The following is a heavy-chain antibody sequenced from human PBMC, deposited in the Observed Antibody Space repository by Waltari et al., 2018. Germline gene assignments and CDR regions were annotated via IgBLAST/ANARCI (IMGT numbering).Heavy chain of an antibody. CDR2: ISSSSSYI. CDR3: ARYPSYDFCSGSPPVLYYYSSMDV. CDR1: GVTFSSYS. Sequence: EVQLVESGGGLVKPGGSRRLSCAASGVTFSSYSMNWVRQAPGKGLSWLSSISSSSSYIYYADSVKGRFTISRDNATNSLYLQMTSLRAADTAVYYCARYPSYDFCSGSPPVLYYYSSMDVCGKGTTVTVSS. J-gene: IGHJ6*03. D-gene: IGHD3-3*01. V-gene: IGHV3-21*01.